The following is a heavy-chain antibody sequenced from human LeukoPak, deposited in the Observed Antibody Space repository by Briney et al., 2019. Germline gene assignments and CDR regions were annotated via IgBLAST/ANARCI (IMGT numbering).Heavy chain of an antibody. CDR1: GVSISSGSYY. Sequence: SQTLSLTCTVSGVSISSGSYYWSWIRQPAGKGLEWIGRIYTSGSTNYNPSLKSRVTISVDTSKNQFSLKLSSVTAADTAVYYCARHEPGHRYYYYYYMDVWGKGTTVTVSS. CDR2: IYTSGST. CDR3: ARHEPGHRYYYYYYMDV. J-gene: IGHJ6*03. V-gene: IGHV4-61*02.